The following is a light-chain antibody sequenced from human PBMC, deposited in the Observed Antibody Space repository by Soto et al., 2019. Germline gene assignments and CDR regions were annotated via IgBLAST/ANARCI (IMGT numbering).Light chain of an antibody. CDR2: EVS. CDR3: SSFASTHTYV. Sequence: QSALTQPASVSGSPGQSITLSCTGTTSDLGRYKFVSWYQQYPGKAPRLMMYEVSNRPSGVSNRFSGSKSGNTASLTISGLQAEDEAIYYCSSFASTHTYVFGTGTKLTVL. CDR1: TSDLGRYKF. J-gene: IGLJ1*01. V-gene: IGLV2-14*01.